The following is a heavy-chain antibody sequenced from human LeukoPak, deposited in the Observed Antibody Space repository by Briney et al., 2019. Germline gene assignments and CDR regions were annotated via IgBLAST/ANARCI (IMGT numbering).Heavy chain of an antibody. CDR3: ARGSQSTWGFFAY. CDR2: IWYDGSNE. J-gene: IGHJ4*02. CDR1: GFPFTAYG. Sequence: GGSLRLSCAASGFPFTAYGMHWVRQAPGKGLQWVAVIWYDGSNEYYTGSVKGRFTISRDNAHNTLYLQMNSLRAEDTAVYYCARGSQSTWGFFAYWGQGTRVTVSS. V-gene: IGHV3-33*08. D-gene: IGHD1-1*01.